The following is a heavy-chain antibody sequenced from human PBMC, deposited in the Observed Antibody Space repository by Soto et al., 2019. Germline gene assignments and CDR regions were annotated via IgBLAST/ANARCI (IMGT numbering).Heavy chain of an antibody. CDR3: ARGYSTSMDV. Sequence: GGSLRLSCAASGFTFSSYGIHWVRQAPGKGLEWVSVISYDGSDKDYADSVKGRFTISRDNYKNTLFLQMNSLRAEDTAVYYCARGYSTSMDVWGQGTTVTVSS. V-gene: IGHV3-30*03. D-gene: IGHD6-13*01. CDR2: ISYDGSDK. CDR1: GFTFSSYG. J-gene: IGHJ6*02.